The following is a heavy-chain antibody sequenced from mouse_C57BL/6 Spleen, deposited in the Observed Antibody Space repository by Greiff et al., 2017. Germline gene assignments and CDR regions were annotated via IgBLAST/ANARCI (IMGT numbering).Heavy chain of an antibody. V-gene: IGHV3-6*01. J-gene: IGHJ3*01. CDR2: ISYDGSN. CDR1: GYSITSGYY. Sequence: EVKLVESGPGLVKPSQSLSLTCSVTGYSITSGYYWNWIRQFPGNKLEWMGYISYDGSNNYNPSLKNRISITRDTSKNQFFLKLNSVTTEDTATYYCARGPYYYWGQGTLVTVSA. CDR3: ARGPYYY. D-gene: IGHD1-1*01.